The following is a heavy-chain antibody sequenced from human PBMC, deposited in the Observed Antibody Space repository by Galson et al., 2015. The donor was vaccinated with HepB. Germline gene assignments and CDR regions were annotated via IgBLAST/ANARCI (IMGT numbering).Heavy chain of an antibody. Sequence: SLRLSCAASGFTFSSYSMNWVRQAPGKGLEWVSYISSSSSTIYYADSVKGRFTISRDNAKNSLYLQMNSLRAEDTAVYYCARDRITMVRGVMIAQGFDYWGQGTLVTVSS. D-gene: IGHD3-10*01. CDR1: GFTFSSYS. J-gene: IGHJ4*02. V-gene: IGHV3-48*01. CDR2: ISSSSSTI. CDR3: ARDRITMVRGVMIAQGFDY.